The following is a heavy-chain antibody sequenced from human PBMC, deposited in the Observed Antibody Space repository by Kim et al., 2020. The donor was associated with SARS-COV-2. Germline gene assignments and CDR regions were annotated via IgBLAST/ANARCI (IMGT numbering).Heavy chain of an antibody. CDR1: GGSISSSTYS. Sequence: SETLSLTCTISGGSISSSTYSWNWFRQPPGDELEWIGGIDPSGTTYYNPSLKSRVTLSVETSRNQFSLKLSSVTAADTAVFYCTRHLSGSSWFDCWGQG. J-gene: IGHJ4*02. CDR2: IDPSGTT. V-gene: IGHV4-39*01. D-gene: IGHD6-13*01. CDR3: TRHLSGSSWFDC.